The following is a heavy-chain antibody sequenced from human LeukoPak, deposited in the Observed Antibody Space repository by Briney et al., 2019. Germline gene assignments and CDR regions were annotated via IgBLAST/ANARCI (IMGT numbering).Heavy chain of an antibody. CDR2: VNIDGSSI. CDR1: GFTVSSYW. Sequence: GGSLRLSCAASGFTVSSYWMHWVRQAPGKGLVWVSRVNIDGSSITYADSVKGRFTISRDNAKNTLYLQMNSLRAEDTAVYYCAGGVQGTSWIVNWGQGTLVTVSS. V-gene: IGHV3-74*01. J-gene: IGHJ4*02. CDR3: AGGVQGTSWIVN. D-gene: IGHD6-13*01.